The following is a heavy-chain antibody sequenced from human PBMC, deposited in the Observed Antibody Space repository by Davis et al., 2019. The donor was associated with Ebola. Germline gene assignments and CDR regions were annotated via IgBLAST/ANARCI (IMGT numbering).Heavy chain of an antibody. D-gene: IGHD1-26*01. CDR1: GFAFSGYW. Sequence: HTGGSLRLSCAASGFAFSGYWMHWVRQVPGKGLVWVSRLNNGGSSTTYADSVKGRFTISRDNAKNTLYLQMNSLRAEDTAVYYCGRDIGSPGATIVYWGQGTLVTVSS. V-gene: IGHV3-74*01. CDR2: LNNGGSST. CDR3: GRDIGSPGATIVY. J-gene: IGHJ4*02.